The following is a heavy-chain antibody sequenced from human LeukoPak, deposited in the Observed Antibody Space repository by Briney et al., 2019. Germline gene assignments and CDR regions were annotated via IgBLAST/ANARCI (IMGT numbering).Heavy chain of an antibody. Sequence: ASVKVSCKASGYTFTGYYMHWVRQAPGQGLEWMGWINPNSGGTNYAQKFQGRVTMTRDTSISTAYMELSRLRSDDTAVYYCARGVPYYYGSGSYAFGIWGQGTMVTVSS. J-gene: IGHJ3*02. D-gene: IGHD3-10*01. CDR1: GYTFTGYY. CDR2: INPNSGGT. CDR3: ARGVPYYYGSGSYAFGI. V-gene: IGHV1-2*02.